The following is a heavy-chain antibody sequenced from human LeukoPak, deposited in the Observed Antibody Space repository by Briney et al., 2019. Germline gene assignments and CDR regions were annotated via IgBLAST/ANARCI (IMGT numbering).Heavy chain of an antibody. Sequence: SETLSLTCTASGGSISSYYWSWIRQPPGKGLEWIGYIYYSGSTNYKPSLKSRVTISVDTSKNQFSLKLSSVTAADTAVYYCASAAARRYFDYWGQGTLVTVSS. D-gene: IGHD6-6*01. CDR2: IYYSGST. V-gene: IGHV4-59*01. CDR1: GGSISSYY. CDR3: ASAAARRYFDY. J-gene: IGHJ4*02.